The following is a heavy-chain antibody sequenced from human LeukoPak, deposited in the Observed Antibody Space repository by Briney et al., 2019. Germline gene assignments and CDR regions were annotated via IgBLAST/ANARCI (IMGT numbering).Heavy chain of an antibody. CDR2: INPNSGGT. CDR3: AREPYDSSGYYSHFDY. CDR1: GYTFTGYY. V-gene: IGHV1-2*06. Sequence: ASVKVSCKASGYTFTGYYMHWARQAPGQGLEWMGRINPNSGGTNYAQKFQGRVTMTRDTSISTAYMELSRLRSDDTAVYYCAREPYDSSGYYSHFDYWGQGTLVTVSS. D-gene: IGHD3-22*01. J-gene: IGHJ4*02.